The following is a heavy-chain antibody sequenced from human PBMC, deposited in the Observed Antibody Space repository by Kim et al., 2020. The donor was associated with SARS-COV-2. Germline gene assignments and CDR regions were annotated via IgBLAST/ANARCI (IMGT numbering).Heavy chain of an antibody. J-gene: IGHJ4*02. D-gene: IGHD4-17*01. CDR2: IYYSGST. CDR3: ARHARTTVTNHFDY. Sequence: SETLSLTCTVSGGSISSSSYYWGWIRQPPGKGLEWIGSIYYSGSTYYNPSLKSRVTISVDTSKNQFSLKLSSVTAADTAVYYCARHARTTVTNHFDYWGQGTLVTVSS. CDR1: GGSISSSSYY. V-gene: IGHV4-39*01.